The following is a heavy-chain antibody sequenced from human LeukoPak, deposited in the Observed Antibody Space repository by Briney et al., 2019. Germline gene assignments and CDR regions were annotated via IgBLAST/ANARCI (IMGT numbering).Heavy chain of an antibody. CDR2: IRYDGSNK. CDR1: GFTFSSYG. J-gene: IGHJ4*02. D-gene: IGHD3-10*01. CDR3: AKVYGSGSYYYYFDY. V-gene: IGHV3-30*02. Sequence: GGSLRLSCAASGFTFSSYGMHWVRQAPGKGLEWVAFIRYDGSNKYYADSVKGRFTISRDNSKNTLYLQMNSLRAEDTAVYYCAKVYGSGSYYYYFDYWGQGTLVTVSS.